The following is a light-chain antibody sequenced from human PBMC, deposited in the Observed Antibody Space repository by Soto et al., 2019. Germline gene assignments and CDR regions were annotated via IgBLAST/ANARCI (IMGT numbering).Light chain of an antibody. CDR1: QRVSRSY. Sequence: EIVLTQSPGTLSLSPGERVTLSCRASQRVSRSYLAWYQQKPGQAPRLLLYGASSRATGIPDRFSGSGSGTDFILTISRLEPDDCAVYYCQQYGRSPWTFGQGTKVEIK. J-gene: IGKJ1*01. CDR2: GAS. CDR3: QQYGRSPWT. V-gene: IGKV3-20*01.